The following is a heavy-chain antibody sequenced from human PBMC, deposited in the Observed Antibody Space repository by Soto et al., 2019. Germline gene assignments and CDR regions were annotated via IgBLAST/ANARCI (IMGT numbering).Heavy chain of an antibody. V-gene: IGHV3-21*01. J-gene: IGHJ4*02. Sequence: GGSLTLACAASGFTFSSYSINWVRQAPGKGLEWVSSISSSSSYIYYADSVKGRFTISRDNAKNSLYLQMNSLRAEDTAVYYCARGTDTVTTDYRGQRTLVTVSS. CDR1: GFTFSSYS. D-gene: IGHD4-17*01. CDR2: ISSSSSYI. CDR3: ARGTDTVTTDY.